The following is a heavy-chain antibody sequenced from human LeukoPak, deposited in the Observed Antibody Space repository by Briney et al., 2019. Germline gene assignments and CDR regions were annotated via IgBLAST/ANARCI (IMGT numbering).Heavy chain of an antibody. CDR1: GFTFSSYG. Sequence: GGSLRLSCAASGFTFSSYGMHWVRQAPGKGLEWVAVIWYDGSNKYYADSVKGRFTISRDNSKNTLYLQMNSLRAEDTAVYYCAKDESVTIFGVVIIDYYYYGMDVWGQGTTVTVSS. D-gene: IGHD3-3*01. V-gene: IGHV3-30*02. CDR3: AKDESVTIFGVVIIDYYYYGMDV. CDR2: IWYDGSNK. J-gene: IGHJ6*02.